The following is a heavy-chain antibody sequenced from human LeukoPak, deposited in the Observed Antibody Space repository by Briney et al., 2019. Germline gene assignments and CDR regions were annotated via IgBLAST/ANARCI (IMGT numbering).Heavy chain of an antibody. CDR2: TYYRSKGYN. D-gene: IGHD6-13*01. J-gene: IGHJ4*02. V-gene: IGHV6-1*01. Sequence: SQTLSLTCAISGDSVSRNSAAWNWLRQSPSRGLEWLGRTYYRSKGYNDDAGSVKIRITIKPDTSKNQFSLQLNSMTPEDTVVYYCARDQEVSSSWLLDCWGQGTLVTVS. CDR3: ARDQEVSSSWLLDC. CDR1: GDSVSRNSAA.